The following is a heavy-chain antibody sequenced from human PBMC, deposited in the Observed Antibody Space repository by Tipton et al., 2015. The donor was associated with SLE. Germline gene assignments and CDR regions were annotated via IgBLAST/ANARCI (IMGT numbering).Heavy chain of an antibody. Sequence: TLSLTCTVSGGSLRSYYWTWIRQPAGKGLEWIGRVYFGGSTNYNPSLKSRVAISLDTSKNQFSLKLSSVTAADTAVYYCARSAGYSSNWAHFDYWGQGTLVTVSS. CDR3: ARSAGYSSNWAHFDY. CDR1: GGSLRSYY. V-gene: IGHV4-4*07. D-gene: IGHD6-13*01. J-gene: IGHJ4*02. CDR2: VYFGGST.